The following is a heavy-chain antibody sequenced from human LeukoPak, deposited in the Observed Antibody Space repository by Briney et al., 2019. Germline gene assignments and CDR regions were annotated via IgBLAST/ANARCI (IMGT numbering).Heavy chain of an antibody. CDR2: ITSSSSAK. V-gene: IGHV3-48*01. CDR1: GFTFSTYS. D-gene: IGHD5-18*01. CDR3: AREDTALVIAY. J-gene: IGHJ4*02. Sequence: GGSLRLSCVASGFTFSTYSMNWVRQAPGKGLEWVSYITSSSSAKFYADSVKGRFTISRDNAENSLYLQMNSLRVEDTAVYYCAREDTALVIAYWGQGTLVTVSS.